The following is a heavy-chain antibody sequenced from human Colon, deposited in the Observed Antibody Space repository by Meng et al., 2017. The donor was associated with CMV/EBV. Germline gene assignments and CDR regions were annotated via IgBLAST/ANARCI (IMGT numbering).Heavy chain of an antibody. CDR1: GASISGDDYY. J-gene: IGHJ4*02. CDR2: IYYGAIT. Sequence: SETLSLTCAVSGASISGDDYYWAWIRQSPGEGLQWIGSIYYGAITYYKPSLKSRATISVDTSKSLFSLKLTSVTAADTAIYYCARTGGPSARTFFFDSWGRGTLVTVSS. CDR3: ARTGGPSARTFFFDS. D-gene: IGHD7-27*01. V-gene: IGHV4-39*07.